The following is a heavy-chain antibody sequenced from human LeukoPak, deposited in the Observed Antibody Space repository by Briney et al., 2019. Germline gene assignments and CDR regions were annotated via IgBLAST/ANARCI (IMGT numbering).Heavy chain of an antibody. D-gene: IGHD2-2*01. V-gene: IGHV1-69*04. CDR2: IIPILGIA. J-gene: IGHJ6*02. CDR3: ARVPYCSSTSCYEYGMDV. CDR1: GGTFSSYA. Sequence: SVKVSCKASGGTFSSYAISWVRQAPGQGLEWMGRIIPILGIANYAQKFQGRVTITADKSTSTAYMELSSLRSEDTAVYYCARVPYCSSTSCYEYGMDVWGQGTTDTVSS.